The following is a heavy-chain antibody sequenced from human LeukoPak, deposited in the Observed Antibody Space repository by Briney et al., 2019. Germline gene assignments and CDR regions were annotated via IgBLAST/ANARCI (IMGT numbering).Heavy chain of an antibody. V-gene: IGHV4-31*03. CDR1: GGSIISGGYY. CDR3: ARDAEMVTPYYYVMDV. Sequence: PSETLSLTCTVSGGSIISGGYYWTWIRQQPGKGLEWIGYTYYSGSTYYNPSLKSRVTVSVDTSKNQFSLKLTSATAADTAVYYCARDAEMVTPYYYVMDVWGQGTTVTVSS. J-gene: IGHJ6*02. CDR2: TYYSGST. D-gene: IGHD5-24*01.